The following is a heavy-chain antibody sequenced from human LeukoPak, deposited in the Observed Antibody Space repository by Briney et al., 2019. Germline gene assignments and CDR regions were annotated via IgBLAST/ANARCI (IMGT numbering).Heavy chain of an antibody. CDR3: AREGGLWSSRGFDP. J-gene: IGHJ5*02. Sequence: ASVKVSCKASGYTFTSYGISWVRQAPGQGLEWMGWISAYNGNTNYAQRLQGRVTMATDTSTSTAYMELRSLRSDDTAVYYCAREGGLWSSRGFDPWGQGTLVTSPQ. CDR1: GYTFTSYG. V-gene: IGHV1-18*01. D-gene: IGHD6-13*01. CDR2: ISAYNGNT.